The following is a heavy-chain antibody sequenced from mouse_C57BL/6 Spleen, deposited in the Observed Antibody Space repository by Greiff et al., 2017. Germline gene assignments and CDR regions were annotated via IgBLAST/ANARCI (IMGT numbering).Heavy chain of an antibody. D-gene: IGHD1-1*01. V-gene: IGHV1-64*01. J-gene: IGHJ2*01. CDR2: IHPNSGST. Sequence: QVQLQQPGAELVKPGASVKLSCKASGYTFTSYWMHWVKQRPGQGLEWIGMIHPNSGSTNYNEKFKSKATLTVDKSSSTAYMQLSSLTSEDSAVYYCARRETTVVPCDDWGQGTTLTVAS. CDR1: GYTFTSYW. CDR3: ARRETTVVPCDD.